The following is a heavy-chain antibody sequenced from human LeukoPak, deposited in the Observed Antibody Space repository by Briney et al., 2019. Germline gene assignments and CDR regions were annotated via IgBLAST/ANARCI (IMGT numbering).Heavy chain of an antibody. CDR3: AKFCKDGDYAMVDAFDI. J-gene: IGHJ3*02. Sequence: PGGSLRLSCAASAFTFTSYAMSXXXXXXXXXXXXXXXXXGRGGSTYYADSVKGRFAISRDNSKNTLYLQMNSLRAEDTAVYYCAKFCKDGDYAMVDAFDIWGQGTMVTVSS. CDR1: AFTFTSYA. CDR2: XXGRGGST. V-gene: IGHV3-23*01. D-gene: IGHD4-17*01.